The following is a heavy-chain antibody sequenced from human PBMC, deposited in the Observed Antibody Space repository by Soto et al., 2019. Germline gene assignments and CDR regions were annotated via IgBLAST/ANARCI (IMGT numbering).Heavy chain of an antibody. J-gene: IGHJ4*02. V-gene: IGHV3-23*04. CDR2: VSGAGITT. CDR3: AKGRLRGLDNGGFDY. CDR1: GFTLSNSA. Sequence: EVQLEESGGDLVKPGGSLRLSCAASGFTLSNSAMSWVRQAPGKGLEWGSVVSGAGITTKYAAAVKGRFTVSRDTSKNTLSLQMGSVRAVDTGVYYCAKGRLRGLDNGGFDYWGQGTLVIVSS. D-gene: IGHD4-17*01.